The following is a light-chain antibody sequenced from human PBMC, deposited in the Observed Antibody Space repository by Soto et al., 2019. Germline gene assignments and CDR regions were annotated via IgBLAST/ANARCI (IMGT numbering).Light chain of an antibody. CDR3: HSYDSSLRVL. CDR1: SSNIGAGYD. Sequence: SVLTQPPSVSGAPGQRVTISCTGDSSNIGAGYDVHWYQQLPGTAPKLLIYVNINRPSGVPDRFSASRSDSSASLAITGLQAEDEADYYCHSYDSSLRVLFGGGTKVTVL. CDR2: VNI. V-gene: IGLV1-40*01. J-gene: IGLJ3*02.